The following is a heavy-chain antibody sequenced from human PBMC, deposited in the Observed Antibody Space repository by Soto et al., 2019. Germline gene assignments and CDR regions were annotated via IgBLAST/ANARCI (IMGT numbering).Heavy chain of an antibody. Sequence: GGSLRLSCASSGFTFTNCAMRWVRQAPGKGLEWVSAISASGATKYYGDSVKGRFTISRDNSKNTVYLQMNTLRAEDTAKYYCARYSGGYGMDVSGQGTTVTLSS. J-gene: IGHJ6*02. CDR2: ISASGATK. CDR3: ARYSGGYGMDV. CDR1: GFTFTNCA. V-gene: IGHV3-23*01. D-gene: IGHD2-21*01.